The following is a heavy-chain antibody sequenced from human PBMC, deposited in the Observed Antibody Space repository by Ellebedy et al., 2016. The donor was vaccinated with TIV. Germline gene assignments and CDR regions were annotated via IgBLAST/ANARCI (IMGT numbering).Heavy chain of an antibody. CDR2: INAGNGNT. CDR3: ARLSRVYDSSGYNWFDP. Sequence: AASVKVSCKASGYTFTSYGISWARQAPGQRLEWMGWINAGNGNTKYSQKFQGRVTITRDTSASTAYMELSSLRSEDTAVYYCARLSRVYDSSGYNWFDPWGQGTLVTVSS. D-gene: IGHD3-22*01. CDR1: GYTFTSYG. J-gene: IGHJ5*02. V-gene: IGHV1-3*01.